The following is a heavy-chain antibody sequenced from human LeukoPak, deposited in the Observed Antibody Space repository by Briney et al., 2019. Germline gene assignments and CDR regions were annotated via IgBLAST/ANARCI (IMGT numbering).Heavy chain of an antibody. J-gene: IGHJ4*02. Sequence: GASVKLSCKASGGTFSSYAISWVRHAPGQGLEWMGGIIPIFGTANYAQKFQGRVTITADESTSTAYMELSSLRSEDTAVYYWARCFDEKSMTTVTPFEYWGQGTLVTVSS. V-gene: IGHV1-69*13. CDR1: GGTFSSYA. CDR3: ARCFDEKSMTTVTPFEY. D-gene: IGHD4-17*01. CDR2: IIPIFGTA.